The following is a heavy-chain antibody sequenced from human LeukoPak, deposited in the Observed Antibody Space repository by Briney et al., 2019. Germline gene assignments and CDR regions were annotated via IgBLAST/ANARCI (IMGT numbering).Heavy chain of an antibody. J-gene: IGHJ5*02. V-gene: IGHV4-59*01. D-gene: IGHD3-9*01. CDR3: ARGGTYNDILSFDP. CDR1: GGSISYYY. CDR2: IFYTGIT. Sequence: PSETLSLTCTVSGGSISYYYWTWIRQSPGTGLEWIGQIFYTGITYYNPSLQRRLTISVDTSRNQFSLNLTSVTAADTAVYYCARGGTYNDILSFDPWGQATLVTVSS.